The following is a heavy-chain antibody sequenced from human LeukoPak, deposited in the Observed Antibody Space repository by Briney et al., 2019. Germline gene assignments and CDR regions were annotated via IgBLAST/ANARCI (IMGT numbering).Heavy chain of an antibody. CDR2: ISGYNGDT. V-gene: IGHV1-18*01. D-gene: IGHD4-17*01. J-gene: IGHJ6*04. CDR3: ARAGATVTSHFDC. CDR1: GYTFTTYG. Sequence: ASVKVSCKASGYTFTTYGISWVRQAPGQGLEWMGWISGYNGDTNYAQKLQGRVTMTTDTSTSTAYMELRSLRSDDTAVYYCARAGATVTSHFDCWGKGTTVTVSS.